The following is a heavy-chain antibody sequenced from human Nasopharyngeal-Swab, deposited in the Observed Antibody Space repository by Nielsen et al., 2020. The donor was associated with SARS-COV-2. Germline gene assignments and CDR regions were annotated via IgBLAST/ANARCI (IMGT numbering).Heavy chain of an antibody. CDR2: IYSGGST. J-gene: IGHJ4*02. V-gene: IGHV3-53*01. D-gene: IGHD4-23*01. Sequence: WIRQAPGKGLEWVSVIYSGGSTYYADSVKGRFTISRDNSKNTLYLQMNSLRAEDTAVYYCARDKGGNSPPYYFDYWGQGTLVTVSS. CDR3: ARDKGGNSPPYYFDY.